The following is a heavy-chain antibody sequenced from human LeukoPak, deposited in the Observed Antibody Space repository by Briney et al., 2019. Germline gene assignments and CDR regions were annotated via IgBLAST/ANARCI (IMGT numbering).Heavy chain of an antibody. J-gene: IGHJ4*02. CDR1: GGSFGGYY. V-gene: IGHV4-34*01. Sequence: SETLSLTCAVYGGSFGGYYWSWIRQPPGKGLEWIGEINHSGSTNYNPSLKSRVTISVDTSKNQFSLKLSSVTAADTAVYYCARDSAYPSSGYDYWGQGTLVTVSS. CDR2: INHSGST. D-gene: IGHD3-22*01. CDR3: ARDSAYPSSGYDY.